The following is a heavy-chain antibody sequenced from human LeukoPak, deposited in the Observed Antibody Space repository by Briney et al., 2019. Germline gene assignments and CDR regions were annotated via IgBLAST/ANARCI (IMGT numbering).Heavy chain of an antibody. CDR2: ISYDGSNK. D-gene: IGHD6-19*01. CDR1: GFTFSSYG. CDR3: AKDRPLYSSGWLFDY. Sequence: GRSLRLSCAASGFTFSSYGMHWVRQAPGKGLEWVAVISYDGSNKYYADSVKGRFTISRDNSKDTLYLQMNSLRAEDTAVYYCAKDRPLYSSGWLFDYWGQGTLVTVSS. V-gene: IGHV3-30*18. J-gene: IGHJ4*02.